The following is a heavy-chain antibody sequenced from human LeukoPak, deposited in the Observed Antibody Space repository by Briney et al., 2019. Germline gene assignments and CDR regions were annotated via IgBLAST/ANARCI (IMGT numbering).Heavy chain of an antibody. D-gene: IGHD6-6*01. CDR1: GYTFTGYY. CDR3: ARTAFPSSPSLDP. Sequence: GASVKVSCKASGYTFTGYYMHWVRQAPGQGLEWMGWINPNSGGTNYAQKFQGRVTMTRDTSISTAYMELSRLRSDDTAVYYCARTAFPSSPSLDPWGQGTLVTVSS. V-gene: IGHV1-2*02. CDR2: INPNSGGT. J-gene: IGHJ5*02.